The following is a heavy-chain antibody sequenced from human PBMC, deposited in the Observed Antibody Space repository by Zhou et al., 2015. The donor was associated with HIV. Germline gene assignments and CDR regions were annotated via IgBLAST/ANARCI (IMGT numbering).Heavy chain of an antibody. CDR1: GGTFSSYA. Sequence: QVQLVQSGAEVKKPGSSVKVSCKASGGTFSSYAISWVRHAPGQGLQWVGGINPIFATATYAQKLRGRVTITADESTSTAYMDLRSLTSEDTAVYYCARASVGVTGTTSYYSMDVWGQGTPVTVSS. V-gene: IGHV1-69*01. CDR3: ARASVGVTGTTSYYSMDV. CDR2: INPIFATA. D-gene: IGHD1-7*01. J-gene: IGHJ6*02.